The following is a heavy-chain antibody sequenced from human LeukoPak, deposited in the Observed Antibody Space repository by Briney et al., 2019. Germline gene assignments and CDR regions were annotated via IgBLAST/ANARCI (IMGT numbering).Heavy chain of an antibody. CDR3: AGGSRFGVVGRDAFDI. CDR1: GFTVSSYY. D-gene: IGHD3-3*01. J-gene: IGHJ3*02. CDR2: ISSSSNYI. Sequence: GGSLRLSCAASGFTVSSYYMGWVRQAPGKGLEWVSSISSSSNYIYYADSVKGRFTISRDNAKNSLYLQVNSLRAEDTAVYYCAGGSRFGVVGRDAFDIWGQGTVVTVSS. V-gene: IGHV3-21*01.